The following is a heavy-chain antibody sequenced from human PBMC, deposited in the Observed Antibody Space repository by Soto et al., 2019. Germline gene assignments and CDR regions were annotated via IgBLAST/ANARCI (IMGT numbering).Heavy chain of an antibody. CDR1: GYTFTSYG. J-gene: IGHJ5*02. CDR3: ARDRSGTAVAGTDWFDP. D-gene: IGHD6-19*01. V-gene: IGHV1-18*01. CDR2: ISAYNGNT. Sequence: QVPLVQSGAEVKKPGASVKVSCKASGYTFTSYGISWVRQAPGQGLEWMGWISAYNGNTNYAQKLQGRVTMTTDTSTSTAYMELRSLRSDDTAVYYCARDRSGTAVAGTDWFDPWGQGTLVTVSS.